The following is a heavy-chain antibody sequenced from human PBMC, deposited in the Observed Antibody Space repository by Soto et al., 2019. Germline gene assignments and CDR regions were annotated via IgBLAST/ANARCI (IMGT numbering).Heavy chain of an antibody. CDR3: AREYCSGGTCYPRGNWFDP. V-gene: IGHV1-69*12. Sequence: QVQLVQSGAEVKKPGSSVKVSCKASGGTFSTYAINWVRQAPGQGLEWMGGIIPFFGTANYAQKFQGRVTITADESTGTGYMELSSLRSEDTAVYYCAREYCSGGTCYPRGNWFDPWGQGTLVTDSS. D-gene: IGHD2-15*01. CDR1: GGTFSTYA. J-gene: IGHJ5*02. CDR2: IIPFFGTA.